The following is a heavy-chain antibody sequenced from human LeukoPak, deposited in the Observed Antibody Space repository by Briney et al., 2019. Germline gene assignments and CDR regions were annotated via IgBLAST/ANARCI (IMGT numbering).Heavy chain of an antibody. Sequence: PSETLSLTCTVSGGSISSYYWSWIRQPPGKGLEWIGYIYYSGSTNYNPSLKSRVTISVDTSKNQFSLKLSSVTAADTAVYYCARSHYDFWSGHPFDGWGQGTLVTVSS. J-gene: IGHJ4*02. CDR2: IYYSGST. D-gene: IGHD3-3*01. CDR3: ARSHYDFWSGHPFDG. V-gene: IGHV4-59*01. CDR1: GGSISSYY.